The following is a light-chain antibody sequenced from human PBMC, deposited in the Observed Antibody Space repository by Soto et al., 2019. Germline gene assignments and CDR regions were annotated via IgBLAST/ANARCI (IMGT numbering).Light chain of an antibody. Sequence: EIVLTQSPATLSLSPGERATLSCRASETISSHYIAWYQQKPGQAPRLLIFGASTRATGIPDRFSGSWSGTDFTLTISRLEPEDFAVYYCQNFGDSPFTFGPGTKVDIK. CDR1: ETISSHY. J-gene: IGKJ3*01. V-gene: IGKV3-20*01. CDR2: GAS. CDR3: QNFGDSPFT.